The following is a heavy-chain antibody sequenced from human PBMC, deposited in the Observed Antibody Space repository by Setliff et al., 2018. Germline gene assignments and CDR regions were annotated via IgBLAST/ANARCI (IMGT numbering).Heavy chain of an antibody. CDR3: ARTGTYRYFDY. J-gene: IGHJ4*02. CDR2: VYYSGTA. D-gene: IGHD1-1*01. V-gene: IGHV4-59*01. Sequence: PSETLSLTCTVSGGSFTPYYWSWIRQPPGKGLEWIGYVYYSGTAYYNPSLKSRATVIVDTSKNQFSLRLSSVTAADTAVYYCARTGTYRYFDYWGQGTLVTVSS. CDR1: GGSFTPYY.